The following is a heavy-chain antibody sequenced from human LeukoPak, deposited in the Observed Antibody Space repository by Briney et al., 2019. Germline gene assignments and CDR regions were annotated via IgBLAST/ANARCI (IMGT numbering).Heavy chain of an antibody. CDR2: IIPIFVTA. D-gene: IGHD3-10*01. J-gene: IGHJ6*03. CDR1: GYTFTSYG. Sequence: SVKVSCKASGYTFTSYGISWVRQAPGQGLEWMGGIIPIFVTANYAQKFQGRVTITADESTSTAYMELSSLRSEDTAVYYCARAVRGVPPYYYYYYMDVWGKGTTVTISS. CDR3: ARAVRGVPPYYYYYYMDV. V-gene: IGHV1-69*13.